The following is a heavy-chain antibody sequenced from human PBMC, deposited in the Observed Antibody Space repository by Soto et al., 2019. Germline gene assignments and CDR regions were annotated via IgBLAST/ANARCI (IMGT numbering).Heavy chain of an antibody. Sequence: PGGSLRLSCAASGFTFSSYAMSWVRQAPGKGLEWVSAISGSGGSTYYADSVKGRFTISRDNSKNTLYLQMNSMRAEDTAVYYCAKLMLVAHYARAKGAFDIWGQGTMVTVSS. J-gene: IGHJ3*02. V-gene: IGHV3-23*01. CDR3: AKLMLVAHYARAKGAFDI. D-gene: IGHD5-12*01. CDR2: ISGSGGST. CDR1: GFTFSSYA.